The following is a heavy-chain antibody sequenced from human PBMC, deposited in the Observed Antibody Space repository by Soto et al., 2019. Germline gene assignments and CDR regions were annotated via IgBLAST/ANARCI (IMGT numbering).Heavy chain of an antibody. CDR1: VFTFISYS. J-gene: IGHJ5*02. D-gene: IGHD3-22*01. CDR2: ISSSSSYI. Sequence: GGSLRLSCASSVFTFISYSMNWVRQAPGKGLEWVSSISSSSSYIYYADSVKGRFTISRDNAKNSLYLQMNSLRAEDTAVYYCARDRLPYYYDSSGYLFDPWGQGTLVTVSS. CDR3: ARDRLPYYYDSSGYLFDP. V-gene: IGHV3-21*01.